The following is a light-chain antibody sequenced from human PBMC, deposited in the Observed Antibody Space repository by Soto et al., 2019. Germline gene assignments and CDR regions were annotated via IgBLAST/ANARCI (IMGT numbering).Light chain of an antibody. J-gene: IGKJ2*01. CDR2: GAS. V-gene: IGKV3-20*01. CDR3: QQYGSSPMYT. Sequence: EIVLTQSPGTLSLSPGERATLSCRASQSVSSSYLAWYQQKPGQAPGLLIQGASARATGIPDRCSGSGSGTDFTLTISRLEPEDFAVYFCQQYGSSPMYTFGQGTKLEIK. CDR1: QSVSSSY.